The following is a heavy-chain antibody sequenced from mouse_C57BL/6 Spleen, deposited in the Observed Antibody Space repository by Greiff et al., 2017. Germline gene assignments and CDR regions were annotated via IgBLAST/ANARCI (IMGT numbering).Heavy chain of an antibody. D-gene: IGHD2-5*01. CDR3: SRSAYSNYDGGFDY. CDR1: GYTFTSYW. V-gene: IGHV1-72*01. Sequence: QVQLQQPGAELVKPGASVKLSCKASGYTFTSYWMHWVKQRPGRGLEWIGRIDPNSGGTKYNEQFKSKATLTVDKPSSTAYMQLSSLTSEDSAVYYCSRSAYSNYDGGFDYWGQGTTLTVSS. J-gene: IGHJ2*01. CDR2: IDPNSGGT.